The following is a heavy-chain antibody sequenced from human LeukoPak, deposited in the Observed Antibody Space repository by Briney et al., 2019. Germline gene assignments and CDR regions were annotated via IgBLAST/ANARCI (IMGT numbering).Heavy chain of an antibody. J-gene: IGHJ4*02. Sequence: GGALTLSCAACGFTFSSYWMSWVRQAPGKGLEWVANIKQDGSEKYYVDSVKGRFTISRDNAKNSLYLQMNSLKAEDTGVYSCARDGFSRPDPFDYWGQGTLVTVSS. CDR1: GFTFSSYW. V-gene: IGHV3-7*05. CDR3: ARDGFSRPDPFDY. CDR2: IKQDGSEK. D-gene: IGHD3-3*02.